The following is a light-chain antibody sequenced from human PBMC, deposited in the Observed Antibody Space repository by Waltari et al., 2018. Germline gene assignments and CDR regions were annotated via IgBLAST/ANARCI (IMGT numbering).Light chain of an antibody. CDR3: CSYAGSYILV. CDR1: SSVVGCYNF. CDR2: DVN. V-gene: IGLV2-11*01. Sequence: QAVLTPPRLVSSSPGPSATTSTAGTSSVVGCYNFVSWYQQHPGKAPKLMIYDVNKRPSGVPDRFSGSKSGNTASLTISGLQAEDEADFYCCSYAGSYILVFGGGTKLTVL. J-gene: IGLJ2*01.